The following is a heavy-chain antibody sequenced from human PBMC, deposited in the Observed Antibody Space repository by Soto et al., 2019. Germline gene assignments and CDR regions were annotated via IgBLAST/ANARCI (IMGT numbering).Heavy chain of an antibody. J-gene: IGHJ4*02. CDR1: GFTFSSYA. D-gene: IGHD3-10*01. CDR2: ISGSGGST. CDR3: ATFLWFGESYFDY. Sequence: GGSLRLSCAASGFTFSSYAMSWVRQAPGKGLEWVSAISGSGGSTYYAVSVKGRFTISRHNSKTTLYLQMNSLRAEDTSVYYCATFLWFGESYFDYWGQGTLVTVSS. V-gene: IGHV3-23*01.